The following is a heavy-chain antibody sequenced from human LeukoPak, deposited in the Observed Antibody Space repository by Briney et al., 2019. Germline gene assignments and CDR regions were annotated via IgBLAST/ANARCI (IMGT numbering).Heavy chain of an antibody. CDR1: GFTFSSYS. CDR3: ARDSSLAYCGSDCYYFDY. CDR2: ISSSSSYI. V-gene: IGHV3-21*01. Sequence: GGSLRLSCAASGFTFSSYSMNWVRQAPGKGLEWVSSISSSSSYIYYADSVKGRFTISRDNAKNSLYLQMNSLRAEDTAVYYCARDSSLAYCGSDCYYFDYWGQGTLVTVSS. J-gene: IGHJ4*02. D-gene: IGHD2-21*02.